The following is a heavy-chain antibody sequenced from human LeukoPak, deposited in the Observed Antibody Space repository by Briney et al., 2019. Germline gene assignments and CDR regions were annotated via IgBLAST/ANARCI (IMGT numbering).Heavy chain of an antibody. CDR3: ARGVLGYCSGGSCYSGYYFDY. D-gene: IGHD2-15*01. V-gene: IGHV4-59*01. J-gene: IGHJ4*02. CDR1: GGSISSYY. Sequence: PSETLSLTCTVSGGSISSYYWSWIRQPPGKGLEWIGYIYYSGSTNYNPSLKSRVTISVDTSKSQFSLKLSSVTAADTAVYYCARGVLGYCSGGSCYSGYYFDYWGQGTLVTVSS. CDR2: IYYSGST.